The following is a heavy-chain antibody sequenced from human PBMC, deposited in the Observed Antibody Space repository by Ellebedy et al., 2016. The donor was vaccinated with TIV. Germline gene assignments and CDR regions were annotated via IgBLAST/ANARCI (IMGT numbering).Heavy chain of an antibody. D-gene: IGHD3-22*01. CDR3: AKLDSSGYYYGRFDY. J-gene: IGHJ4*02. V-gene: IGHV3-23*01. Sequence: GGSLTLSCAASGFTFRNFAMTWVRQAPGKGLEWVSSISSSGVSTDYADSVRGRVTISRNNSKNTLYLQMNSLRADDSAVYYCAKLDSSGYYYGRFDYWGQGTLVTVSS. CDR2: ISSSGVST. CDR1: GFTFRNFA.